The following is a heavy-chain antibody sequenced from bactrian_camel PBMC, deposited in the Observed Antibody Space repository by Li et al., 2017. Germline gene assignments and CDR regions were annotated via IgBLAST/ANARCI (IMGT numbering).Heavy chain of an antibody. CDR1: GYTYGTYC. Sequence: HVQLVESGGGSVQAGGSLRLSCAARGYTYGTYCMGWFRRPPGKEREGLAAIAADGTTAYAGGVRPRFTISKDNAKNTLFLQMTSLKPEDTAMYYCAADPGVPQRYCSTGLWPLWPYWGQGTQVTVS. V-gene: IGHV3S55*01. J-gene: IGHJ4*01. D-gene: IGHD3*01. CDR3: AADPGVPQRYCSTGLWPLWPY. CDR2: IAADGTT.